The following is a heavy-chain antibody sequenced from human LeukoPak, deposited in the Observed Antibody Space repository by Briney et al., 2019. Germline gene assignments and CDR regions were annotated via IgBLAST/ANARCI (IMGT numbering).Heavy chain of an antibody. CDR2: ISAYNGNT. Sequence: ASVKVSCKASGYTFTSYGISWVRQAPGQGLEWMGWISAYNGNTNYAQKLQGRVTMTTDTSTSTVYMELRSLRSDDTAVYYCATPVPHGSDPSLYYYYMDVWGKGTTVTISS. CDR1: GYTFTSYG. D-gene: IGHD3-10*01. CDR3: ATPVPHGSDPSLYYYYMDV. V-gene: IGHV1-18*01. J-gene: IGHJ6*03.